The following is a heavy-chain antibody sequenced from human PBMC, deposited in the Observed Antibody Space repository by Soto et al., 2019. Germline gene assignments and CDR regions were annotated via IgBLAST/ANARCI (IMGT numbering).Heavy chain of an antibody. CDR2: IWFDGSNK. CDR3: ASVGITGTTFRGFDY. J-gene: IGHJ4*02. CDR1: GFTFSIYG. Sequence: QVQLVESGGGVVQPGRSLRLSCAASGFTFSIYGMHWVRQAPGKGLEWVALIWFDGSNKYYADSVQGRFTISRDNSKNTLYLPMNSLRAEDTAVYYCASVGITGTTFRGFDYWGQGTLVTVSS. D-gene: IGHD1-20*01. V-gene: IGHV3-33*01.